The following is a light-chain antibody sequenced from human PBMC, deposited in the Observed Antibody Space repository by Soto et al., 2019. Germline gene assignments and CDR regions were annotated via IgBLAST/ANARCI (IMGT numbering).Light chain of an antibody. V-gene: IGKV3-15*01. CDR2: GAF. Sequence: EIVMTQSPATLSVTPGERATLSCRASENVHNNLAWYQHRPGQAPRLLIYGAFSRATGIPARFSGSGSGTQFTLTITSLQSEDFAVYYCQQYDIWPPWPFGQGTTVDFK. CDR3: QQYDIWPPWP. CDR1: ENVHNN. J-gene: IGKJ1*01.